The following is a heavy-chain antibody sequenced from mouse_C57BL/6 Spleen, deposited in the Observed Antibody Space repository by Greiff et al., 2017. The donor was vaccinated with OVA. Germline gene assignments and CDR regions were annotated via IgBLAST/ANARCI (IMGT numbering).Heavy chain of an antibody. CDR1: GYAFSSSW. J-gene: IGHJ4*01. Sequence: QVQLQQSGPELVKPGASVKISCKASGYAFSSSWMNWVKQRPGKGLEWIGRIYPGDGDTNYNGKFKGKATLTADKSSSTAYMQLSSRTSEDSAVYFCARGEDYYGYYYQAMDDWGKGTSVTVSS. CDR2: IYPGDGDT. CDR3: ARGEDYYGYYYQAMDD. V-gene: IGHV1-82*01. D-gene: IGHD2-2*01.